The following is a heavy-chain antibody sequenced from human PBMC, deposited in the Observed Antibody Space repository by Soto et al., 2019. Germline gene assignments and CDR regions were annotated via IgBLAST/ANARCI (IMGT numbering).Heavy chain of an antibody. CDR3: ARGRYRDYGHDY. D-gene: IGHD3-10*01. CDR2: IYYSGST. CDR1: GGSISGSNYY. J-gene: IGHJ4*02. V-gene: IGHV4-39*01. Sequence: SETLSLTCTVSGGSISGSNYYWGWIRQPPGKGLEWIGNIYYSGSTFYNPSLRSRVTISVDTSKNQFFLKLSSVTSEYTAVYFCARGRYRDYGHDYWGQGTLVTVSS.